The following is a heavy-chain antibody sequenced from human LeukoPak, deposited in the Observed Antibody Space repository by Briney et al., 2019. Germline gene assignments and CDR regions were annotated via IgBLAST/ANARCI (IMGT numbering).Heavy chain of an antibody. Sequence: SETLSLTCAVSGGSISSSNWWSWVRQPPGKGLEWIGEIYHSGSTNYNPSLKSRVTISVDKSKNQFSLKLSSVTAADTAVYYCARVGGAGSGDTYYYYYYMDVWGKGTTVTISS. CDR3: ARVGGAGSGDTYYYYYYMDV. V-gene: IGHV4-4*02. J-gene: IGHJ6*03. CDR1: GGSISSSNW. D-gene: IGHD3-10*01. CDR2: IYHSGST.